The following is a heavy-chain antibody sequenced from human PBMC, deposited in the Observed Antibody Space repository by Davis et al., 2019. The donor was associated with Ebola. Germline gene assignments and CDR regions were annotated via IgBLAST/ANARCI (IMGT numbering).Heavy chain of an antibody. CDR1: GFPFSNYA. Sequence: GESLKISCAASGFPFSNYAMHWVRQAPDKGLEWVAVTSHDGTTTYYEDSVKGRFTISRDNSKNMLFLQLNRLRSEDTAVYFCARAVSGKEDLDYWGQGTLVTVYS. D-gene: IGHD6-19*01. CDR2: TSHDGTTT. V-gene: IGHV3-30*04. CDR3: ARAVSGKEDLDY. J-gene: IGHJ4*02.